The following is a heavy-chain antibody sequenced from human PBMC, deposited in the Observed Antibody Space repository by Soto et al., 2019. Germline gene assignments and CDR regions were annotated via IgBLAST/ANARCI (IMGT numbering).Heavy chain of an antibody. CDR2: IGGSDGST. Sequence: EVQLLESGGGLVQPGGSLRLSCAASGFTFSTYAMSWVRQAPVKGLEWVSAIGGSDGSTHYADSVEGRLTISRDNSKNTLYLQINSLRAEDTAVYYCAKEGSTSYAFFDSWGQGTLVTVSS. CDR3: AKEGSTSYAFFDS. J-gene: IGHJ4*02. D-gene: IGHD6-6*01. CDR1: GFTFSTYA. V-gene: IGHV3-23*01.